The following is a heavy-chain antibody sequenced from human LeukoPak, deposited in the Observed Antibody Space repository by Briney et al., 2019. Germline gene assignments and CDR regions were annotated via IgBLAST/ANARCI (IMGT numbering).Heavy chain of an antibody. CDR1: GGTFSSYA. J-gene: IGHJ6*04. D-gene: IGHD3-10*01. CDR2: IIPIFGTA. Sequence: ASVKVSCKASGGTFSSYAMSWVRQAPGQGLEWMGGIIPIFGTANYAQKFQGRVTITADESTSTAYMELSSLRSEDTAVYYCARHYGSGSLYYYYGMDVWGKGTTVTVSS. V-gene: IGHV1-69*01. CDR3: ARHYGSGSLYYYYGMDV.